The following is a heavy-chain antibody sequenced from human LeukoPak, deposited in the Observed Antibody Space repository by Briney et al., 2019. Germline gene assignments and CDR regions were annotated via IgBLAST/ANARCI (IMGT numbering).Heavy chain of an antibody. CDR3: ARDLGYCSGGSCPTDY. D-gene: IGHD2-15*01. CDR1: GFTVSSNY. Sequence: GGSLRLSCAASGFTVSSNYMSWVRQAPGKGLEWVSVIYSGGSTYYADSVKGRFTISRDNSKNTLYLQMNSLRAEDTAVYYCARDLGYCSGGSCPTDYWGQGTLVTVSS. V-gene: IGHV3-53*01. J-gene: IGHJ4*02. CDR2: IYSGGST.